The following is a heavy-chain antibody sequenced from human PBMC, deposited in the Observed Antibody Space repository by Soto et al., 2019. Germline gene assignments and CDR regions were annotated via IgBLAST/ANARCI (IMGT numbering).Heavy chain of an antibody. CDR1: GGTFSSYA. Sequence: QVQLVQSGAEVKKPGSSVKVSCKASGGTFSSYAISWVRQAPGQGLAWMGGIIPIFGTANYAQKFQGRVTSPADEATSTAYMGLSSLISEDTAVYYCTSIAAPRAYYDYVWWSYRYAYYFDYWGQGTLVTVSS. CDR3: TSIAAPRAYYDYVWWSYRYAYYFDY. D-gene: IGHD3-16*02. V-gene: IGHV1-69*01. CDR2: IIPIFGTA. J-gene: IGHJ4*02.